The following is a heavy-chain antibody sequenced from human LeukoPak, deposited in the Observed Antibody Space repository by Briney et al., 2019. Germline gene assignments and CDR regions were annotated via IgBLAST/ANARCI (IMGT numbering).Heavy chain of an antibody. D-gene: IGHD3-22*01. CDR2: VDPEDGET. V-gene: IGHV1-69-2*01. J-gene: IGHJ4*02. Sequence: ASVKISCKVSGYTFTDYYMHWVQQAPGKGLEWMGLVDPEDGETIYAEKFQGRVTITAGTSTDTAYMELSSLRSEDTAVYYCATVDYYDSSGLDYWGQGTLVTVSS. CDR3: ATVDYYDSSGLDY. CDR1: GYTFTDYY.